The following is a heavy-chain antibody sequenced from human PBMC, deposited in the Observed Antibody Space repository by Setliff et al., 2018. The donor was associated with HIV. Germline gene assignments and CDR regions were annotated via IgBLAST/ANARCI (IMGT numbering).Heavy chain of an antibody. CDR1: RFTFSSYS. J-gene: IGHJ4*02. CDR3: ARDPTVGEPDYFDY. Sequence: GGSLRLSCAASRFTFSSYSMSWVRQAPGKGLEWVAVISYDGGLKYHAESVKGRFTISRDNSENTLYLQMDSLRGDDTAVYYCARDPTVGEPDYFDYWGQGTLVTVSS. D-gene: IGHD1-26*01. V-gene: IGHV3-30*03. CDR2: ISYDGGLK.